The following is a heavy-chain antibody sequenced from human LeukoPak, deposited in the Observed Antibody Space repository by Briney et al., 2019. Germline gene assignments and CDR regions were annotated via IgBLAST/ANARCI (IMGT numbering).Heavy chain of an antibody. J-gene: IGHJ4*02. V-gene: IGHV1-2*04. Sequence: ASVKVSCKASGYTFTDYYIHWVRQAPGQGLEWMGWINPHSGGTNYAQKFQGWVTMTRDTSISTVSMDLSRLTSDDTAVYYCARGRSFGFGLNDCDYWGQGTLVTVSS. CDR2: INPHSGGT. D-gene: IGHD2-8*01. CDR3: ARGRSFGFGLNDCDY. CDR1: GYTFTDYY.